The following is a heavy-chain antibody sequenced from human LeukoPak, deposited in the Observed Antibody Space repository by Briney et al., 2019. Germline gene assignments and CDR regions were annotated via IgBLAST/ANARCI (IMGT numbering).Heavy chain of an antibody. V-gene: IGHV3-23*01. CDR2: ISGSGGST. D-gene: IGHD4-17*01. CDR1: GFTFSSYA. Sequence: GGSLRLSCAASGFTFSSYAMSWVRPAPGKGLEWVSAISGSGGSTYYADSVKGRFTISRDNSKNTLYLQMNSLRAEDTAVYYCAKHGDQYYYYYYMDVWGKGTTVTVSS. J-gene: IGHJ6*03. CDR3: AKHGDQYYYYYYMDV.